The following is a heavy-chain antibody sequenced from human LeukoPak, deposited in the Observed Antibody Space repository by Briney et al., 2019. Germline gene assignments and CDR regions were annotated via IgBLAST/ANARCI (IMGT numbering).Heavy chain of an antibody. Sequence: GSLRLSCAASGFTFSDYYMSWIRQAPGKGLEWVSYISCSGSTIYYADSVKGRFTISRDNAENSLYLQMNNLRAEDTAVYYCARDRKQWLALDYWGQGTLVTVSS. D-gene: IGHD6-19*01. CDR2: ISCSGSTI. CDR1: GFTFSDYY. V-gene: IGHV3-11*01. CDR3: ARDRKQWLALDY. J-gene: IGHJ4*02.